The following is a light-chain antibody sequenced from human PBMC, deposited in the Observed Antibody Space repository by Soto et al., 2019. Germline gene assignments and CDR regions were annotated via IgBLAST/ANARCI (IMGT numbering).Light chain of an antibody. CDR3: QQYGSSVLT. V-gene: IGKV3-20*01. CDR1: QSVSSSY. CDR2: GAS. Sequence: ENVLTQSPGTLSLSPGERATLSCRASQSVSSSYLAWYQQKPGQAPRLLIYGASSRATGIPDRFGGSGSGTDFTLTISRLEPEDFAVYYCQQYGSSVLTFGGGTKVEIK. J-gene: IGKJ4*01.